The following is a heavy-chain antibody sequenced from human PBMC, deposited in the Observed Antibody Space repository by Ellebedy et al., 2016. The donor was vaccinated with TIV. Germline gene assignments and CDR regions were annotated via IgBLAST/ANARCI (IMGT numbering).Heavy chain of an antibody. CDR3: ARQGDYDSGYGMDL. CDR1: GFMFSRFW. Sequence: GESLKISCAASGFMFSRFWMNWVRQAPRKGLEWVAKIKEDGSEKYYVDSVKGRFTISRDNAKNSVYLQMNSLRAEDTAVYYCARQGDYDSGYGMDLWGQGTTVTASS. V-gene: IGHV3-7*03. J-gene: IGHJ6*02. D-gene: IGHD3-22*01. CDR2: IKEDGSEK.